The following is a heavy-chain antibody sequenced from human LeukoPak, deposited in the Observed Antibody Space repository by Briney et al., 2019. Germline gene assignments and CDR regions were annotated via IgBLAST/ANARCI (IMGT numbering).Heavy chain of an antibody. D-gene: IGHD2-21*01. CDR3: ARGVVIAPQTFDY. J-gene: IGHJ4*02. CDR1: GGSISSYY. Sequence: SETLSLTYSVSGGSISSYYWGWIRQPPGKGLEWIGYIHYTGSTTYNPSLKSRVTISVDTSKNQFSLKLSSVTAADTAVYYCARGVVIAPQTFDYWGQGTLVTVSS. CDR2: IHYTGST. V-gene: IGHV4-59*01.